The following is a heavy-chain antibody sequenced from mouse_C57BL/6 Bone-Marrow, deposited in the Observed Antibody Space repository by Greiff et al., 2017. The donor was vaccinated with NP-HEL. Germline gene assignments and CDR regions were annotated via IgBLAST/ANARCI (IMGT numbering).Heavy chain of an antibody. Sequence: EVMLVESGGDLVKPGGSLKLSCAASGFTFSSYGMSWVRQTPDKRLEWVATISSGGSYTYYPDSGKGRFTISRDNAKNTLYLQMSSLKSEDTAMYYCATAYYSNYLGFAYWGQGTLVTVSA. D-gene: IGHD2-5*01. V-gene: IGHV5-6*01. CDR1: GFTFSSYG. CDR2: ISSGGSYT. J-gene: IGHJ3*01. CDR3: ATAYYSNYLGFAY.